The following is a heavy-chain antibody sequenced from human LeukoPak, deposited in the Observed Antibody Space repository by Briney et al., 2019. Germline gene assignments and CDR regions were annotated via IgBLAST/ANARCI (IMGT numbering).Heavy chain of an antibody. V-gene: IGHV3-11*04. CDR2: ISSSGNST. CDR1: GFTFSDYY. J-gene: IGHJ4*02. Sequence: GGSLRPSCAASGFTFSDYYMSWIRQAPGKGLEWVSYISSSGNSTYYSDSVRGRFTISRDNAKNSLYLQMNSLRAEDTAVYYCARDVGAISNGDYWGQGTLVTVSS. CDR3: ARDVGAISNGDY. D-gene: IGHD1-26*01.